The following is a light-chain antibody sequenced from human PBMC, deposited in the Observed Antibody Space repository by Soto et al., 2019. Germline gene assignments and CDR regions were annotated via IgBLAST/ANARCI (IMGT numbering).Light chain of an antibody. V-gene: IGKV1D-13*01. CDR1: QGISDA. CDR3: LQFNNHPIT. CDR2: DAS. Sequence: AIQLTQSPSSLSAAVGDRVTITCRASQGISDALAWYQQKPGKAPRLLIYDASSLESGVPSRFSGSGSGTDFTLTISSLQPEDFATYYCLQFNNHPITFGQGTRLEI. J-gene: IGKJ5*01.